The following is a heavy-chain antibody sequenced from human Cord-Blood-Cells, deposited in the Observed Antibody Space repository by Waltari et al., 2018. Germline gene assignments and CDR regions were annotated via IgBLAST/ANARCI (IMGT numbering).Heavy chain of an antibody. CDR1: GFTFISNG. J-gene: IGHJ6*02. V-gene: IGHV3-33*01. CDR3: ARDTRGRYYYGMDV. D-gene: IGHD3-10*01. Sequence: QVQLVESGGGVVQPGRSLRLSCAASGFTFISNGMHWVRQAPGKGLEWVAVIWYDGSNKYYADSVKGRFTISRDNSKNTLYLQMNSLRAEDTAVYYCARDTRGRYYYGMDVWGQGTTVTVSS. CDR2: IWYDGSNK.